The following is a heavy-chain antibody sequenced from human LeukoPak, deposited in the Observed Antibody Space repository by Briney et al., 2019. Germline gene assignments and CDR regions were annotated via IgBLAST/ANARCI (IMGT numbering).Heavy chain of an antibody. D-gene: IGHD3-10*01. CDR1: GFTFDDYA. Sequence: PGRSLRLSCAASGFTFDDYAMHWVRQAPGKGLEWVSGISWNSGSIGYADSVKGRFTISRDNAKNSLYLQMNSLRAEDTALYYCAKSNGPEVTMVRGVTGFDYWGQGTLVTVSS. J-gene: IGHJ4*02. V-gene: IGHV3-9*01. CDR2: ISWNSGSI. CDR3: AKSNGPEVTMVRGVTGFDY.